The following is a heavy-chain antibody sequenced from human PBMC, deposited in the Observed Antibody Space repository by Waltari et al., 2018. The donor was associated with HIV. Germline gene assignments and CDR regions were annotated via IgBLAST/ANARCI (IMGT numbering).Heavy chain of an antibody. CDR3: ATSRTFDY. Sequence: EVQLVESGGGLVQPGGSLRLSCAASGFTFISYWMHWVRQVLGQVLIWVSRINSDGSSTSDAYAVKGRFINCKDDAKNTLYLQMNSLRDEETADYYCATSRTFDYWGEGTLVTVSS. V-gene: IGHV3-74*01. CDR1: GFTFISYW. J-gene: IGHJ4*02. CDR2: INSDGSST.